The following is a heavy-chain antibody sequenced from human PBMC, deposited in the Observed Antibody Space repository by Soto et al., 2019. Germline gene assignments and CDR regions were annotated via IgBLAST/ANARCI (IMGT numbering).Heavy chain of an antibody. CDR2: IFYSGST. CDR1: GGSISSSSYY. CDR3: ARIVRGIVITYYYMDV. Sequence: QVQLQESGPGLVKPSETLSLTCTVSGGSISSSSYYWGWIRQPPGKGLEWIGSIFYSGSTYYNPSLQSRVTISVDTSTNQFCLKLRSVTAADTAMYYCARIVRGIVITYYYMDVWGKGTTVTVSS. V-gene: IGHV4-39*01. D-gene: IGHD2-21*01. J-gene: IGHJ6*03.